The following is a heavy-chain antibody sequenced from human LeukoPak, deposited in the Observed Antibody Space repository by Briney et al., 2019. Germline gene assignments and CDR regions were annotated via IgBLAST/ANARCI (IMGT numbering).Heavy chain of an antibody. V-gene: IGHV3-48*01. CDR2: ISSSSSTI. Sequence: GGSLRLSCAASGFTFSSYSMNWVRQAPGKGLEWVSYISSSSSTIYYADSVKGRFTISRDNDKNSLYLQMNSLRAEDTAVYYCARVLRYFDWLEGYYMVVWGKGTTVTVSS. CDR3: ARVLRYFDWLEGYYMVV. CDR1: GFTFSSYS. J-gene: IGHJ6*03. D-gene: IGHD3-9*01.